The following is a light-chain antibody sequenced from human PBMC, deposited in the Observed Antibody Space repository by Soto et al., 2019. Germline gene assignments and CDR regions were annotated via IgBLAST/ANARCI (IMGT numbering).Light chain of an antibody. V-gene: IGLV2-14*01. J-gene: IGLJ3*02. CDR1: SSDVGSYNY. CDR3: SSYTSSRTRV. Sequence: QSVLTQPASVSGSPGQSITISCTGTSSDVGSYNYVSWYQQHPGKAPKLMIYEVSNRPSGVSNRFSGSKSGNTASLTISGLQAEDEADYYCSSYTSSRTRVFGGGTKRTVL. CDR2: EVS.